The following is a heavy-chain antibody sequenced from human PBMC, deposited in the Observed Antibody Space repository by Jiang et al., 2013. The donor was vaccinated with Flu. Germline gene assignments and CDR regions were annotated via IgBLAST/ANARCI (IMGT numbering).Heavy chain of an antibody. J-gene: IGHJ4*02. Sequence: GLVKPSETLSLICTVSGGSITSYYWMWIRQAAGKGLEWIGRIYSSGNANYNPSLKSRVTMSVDTSKNQFSLNLTSVTAADTAVYYCARESYGDFHFDFWGQGTLVT. CDR2: IYSSGNA. CDR3: ARESYGDFHFDF. V-gene: IGHV4-4*07. CDR1: GGSITSYY. D-gene: IGHD4-17*01.